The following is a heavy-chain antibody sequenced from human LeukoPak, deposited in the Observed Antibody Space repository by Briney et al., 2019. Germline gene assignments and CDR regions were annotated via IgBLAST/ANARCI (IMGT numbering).Heavy chain of an antibody. V-gene: IGHV3-53*04. Sequence: GGCLRLSCAASGFTVSSNYMSWVRQAPGKGLESVKGRFTISRHNSKNTLNLQMNSLRAEDTAVYYCARSQGYGMDVWGQGTTVTVSS. CDR3: ARSQGYGMDV. J-gene: IGHJ6*02. CDR1: GFTVSSNY.